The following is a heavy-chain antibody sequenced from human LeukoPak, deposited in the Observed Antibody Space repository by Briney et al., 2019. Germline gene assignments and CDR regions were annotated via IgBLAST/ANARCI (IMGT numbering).Heavy chain of an antibody. CDR1: GFTFSDHY. J-gene: IGHJ3*01. D-gene: IGHD1-26*01. CDR2: IRDKANRYTT. CDR3: ARERWRSGSYHDAFDV. Sequence: GGSLRLSCAASGFTFSDHYMQWVRRAPGKGLEWVGRIRDKANRYTTEYAASVKGRFTISRDDSKNSMYLQMNSLKTEDTAVYYCARERWRSGSYHDAFDVWGQGTMVTVSS. V-gene: IGHV3-72*01.